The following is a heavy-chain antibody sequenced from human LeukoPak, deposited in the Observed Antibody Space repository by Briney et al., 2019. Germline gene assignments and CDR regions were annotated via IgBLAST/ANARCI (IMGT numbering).Heavy chain of an antibody. CDR1: GGTFSSYA. D-gene: IGHD5-24*01. Sequence: SVKVSCKASGGTFSSYAISWVRQAPGQGLEWMGRIIPILGIANYAQKFQGRVTITADKSTSTAYMELSSLRSEDTAVYYCARGCQMATILHTDAFDIWGQGTMVTVSS. CDR2: IIPILGIA. J-gene: IGHJ3*02. V-gene: IGHV1-69*04. CDR3: ARGCQMATILHTDAFDI.